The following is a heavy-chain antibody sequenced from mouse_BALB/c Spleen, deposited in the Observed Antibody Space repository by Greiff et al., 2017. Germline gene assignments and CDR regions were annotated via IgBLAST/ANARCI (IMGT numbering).Heavy chain of an antibody. CDR1: GFNIKDTY. V-gene: IGHV14-3*02. CDR2: IDPANGNT. Sequence: VQLQQSGAELVKPGASVKLSCTASGFNIKDTYMHWVKQRPEQGLEWIGRIDPANGNTKYDPKFQGKATITADTSSNTAYLQLSSLTSEDTAVYYCASPHYYGSSYWYFDVWGAGTTVTVSS. CDR3: ASPHYYGSSYWYFDV. J-gene: IGHJ1*01. D-gene: IGHD1-1*01.